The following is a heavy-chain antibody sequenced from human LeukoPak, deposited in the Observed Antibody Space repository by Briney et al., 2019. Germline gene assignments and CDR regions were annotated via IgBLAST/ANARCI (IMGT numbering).Heavy chain of an antibody. CDR3: TAGTGKTDFDY. V-gene: IGHV3-15*01. CDR2: IKSKTEGGTI. J-gene: IGHJ4*02. D-gene: IGHD1/OR15-1a*01. Sequence: GGSLRLSCAASGFSFNNAWMSWVRQAPGKGLEWVGRIKSKTEGGTIDYAAPVKGRFIISRDDSKNTLYVQMNSLKTEDTAVYYCTAGTGKTDFDYWGQGTLVTVSS. CDR1: GFSFNNAW.